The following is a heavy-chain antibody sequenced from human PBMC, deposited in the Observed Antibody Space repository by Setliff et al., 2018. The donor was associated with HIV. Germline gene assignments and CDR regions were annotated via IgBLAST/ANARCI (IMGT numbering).Heavy chain of an antibody. D-gene: IGHD1-26*01. V-gene: IGHV1-69*05. CDR3: VRDRGGSYADACDV. CDR2: IIPILGTT. J-gene: IGHJ3*01. CDR1: GGTFSSNA. Sequence: WASVKVSCKSSGGTFSSNAISWVRQAPGHGLEWIGGIIPILGTTHYSQKFQDRVTITRDESTRTAYLEVNNLGSEDTAIYYCVRDRGGSYADACDVWGQGTMVTVSS.